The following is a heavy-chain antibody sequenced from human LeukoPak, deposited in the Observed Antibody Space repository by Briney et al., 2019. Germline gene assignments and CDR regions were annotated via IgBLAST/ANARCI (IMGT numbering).Heavy chain of an antibody. J-gene: IGHJ6*04. Sequence: SETLSLTCTVSGGSISSYYWSWIRQPPGKGLEWIGYIYYSGSTNYNPSLKSRVTISVDTSENQFSLKLSSVTAADTAVYYCARDIVVVVAATLYYYYGMDVWGKGTTVTVSS. CDR2: IYYSGST. CDR1: GGSISSYY. CDR3: ARDIVVVVAATLYYYYGMDV. D-gene: IGHD2-15*01. V-gene: IGHV4-59*12.